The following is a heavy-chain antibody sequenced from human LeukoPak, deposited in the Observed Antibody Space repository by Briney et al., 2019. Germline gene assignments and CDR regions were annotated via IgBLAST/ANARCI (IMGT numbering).Heavy chain of an antibody. J-gene: IGHJ4*02. V-gene: IGHV3-23*01. D-gene: IGHD3-22*01. CDR2: ISGSGGST. CDR1: GFTFSSYA. CDR3: ANHPSSGYPSDY. Sequence: GGSLRLSCAASGFTFSSYAMSWVRQAPGKGLEWVSAISGSGGSTYYADSVKGRFTISRDNPKNTLYLQMNSLRAEDTAVYYCANHPSSGYPSDYWGQGTLVTVSS.